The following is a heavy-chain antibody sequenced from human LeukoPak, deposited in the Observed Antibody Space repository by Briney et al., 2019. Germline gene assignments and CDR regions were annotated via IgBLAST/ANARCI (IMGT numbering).Heavy chain of an antibody. V-gene: IGHV4-39*01. J-gene: IGHJ5*02. CDR3: ARAYGSGSYFHWFDP. D-gene: IGHD3-10*01. CDR2: MFHSWST. CDR1: SGYISTSSFY. Sequence: SETLPLTCPIASGYISTSSFYWGGLRKPPEKGLERIGSMFHSWSTYYNPSLRSRVTISVDTSKNQFSLKLSSVTAADTALCYCARAYGSGSYFHWFDPWGEGTLVTVSS.